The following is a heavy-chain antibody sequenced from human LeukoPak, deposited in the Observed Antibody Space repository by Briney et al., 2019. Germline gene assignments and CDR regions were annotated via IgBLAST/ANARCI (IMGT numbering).Heavy chain of an antibody. J-gene: IGHJ5*02. CDR1: GYTFTGYY. Sequence: ASVKVSCKASGYTFTGYYMHWVRQAPGQGLEWMGWINPNSGGTNYAQKFQGRVTMTRDTSISTAYMELSRLRSDDTAVYYCARANPMYDSSVNWFDPWGQGTLVTVSS. CDR2: INPNSGGT. D-gene: IGHD3-22*01. V-gene: IGHV1-2*02. CDR3: ARANPMYDSSVNWFDP.